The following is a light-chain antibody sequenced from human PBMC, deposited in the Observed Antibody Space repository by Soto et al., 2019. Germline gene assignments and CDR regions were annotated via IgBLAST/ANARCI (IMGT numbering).Light chain of an antibody. V-gene: IGKV1-33*01. CDR3: QQHDNLPIT. CDR2: DAS. Sequence: DIQMTQSPSSLSASVGDRVTITCQASQDIRSYLNWYQQKPGKAPKLLIYDASNLETGVPSRFSGSGSGTDFTFTISSLQPEDFATYYCQQHDNLPITFGQGTRLDIK. J-gene: IGKJ5*01. CDR1: QDIRSY.